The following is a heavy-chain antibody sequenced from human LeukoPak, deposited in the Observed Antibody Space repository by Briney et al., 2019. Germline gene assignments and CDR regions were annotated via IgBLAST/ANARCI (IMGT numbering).Heavy chain of an antibody. J-gene: IGHJ3*02. CDR2: ISSSGSTI. Sequence: GGSLRLSCAASGFTFSDYYMSWIRQAPGKGLEWVSYISSSGSTIYYADSVKGRFTISRDNAKNSLYLQMNSLRAEDTAVYYCARYSSLTHVIVGATAYAFDIWGQGTMVTVSS. D-gene: IGHD1-26*01. V-gene: IGHV3-11*01. CDR3: ARYSSLTHVIVGATAYAFDI. CDR1: GFTFSDYY.